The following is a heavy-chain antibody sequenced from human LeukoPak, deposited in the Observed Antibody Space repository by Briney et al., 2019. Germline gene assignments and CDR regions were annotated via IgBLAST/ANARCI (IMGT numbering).Heavy chain of an antibody. CDR3: AGGLHYDFWSGYSFSLYYYYMDV. V-gene: IGHV4-59*01. D-gene: IGHD3-3*01. CDR1: GGPISSYY. CDR2: IYYSGST. J-gene: IGHJ6*03. Sequence: PSEALSLTCTVSGGPISSYYWSWIPQPPGKGLEWIGYIYYSGSTNYNPSLKSRVTISVDTSKNQFSLKLSSVTAADTAVYYCAGGLHYDFWSGYSFSLYYYYMDVWGKGTTVTVSS.